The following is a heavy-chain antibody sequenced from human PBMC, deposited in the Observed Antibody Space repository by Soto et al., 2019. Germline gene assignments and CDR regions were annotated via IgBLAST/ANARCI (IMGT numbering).Heavy chain of an antibody. CDR2: INSDGSST. V-gene: IGHV3-23*01. Sequence: PGGSLRLSCAASGFTFSSYAMSWVRQAPGKGLEWVSRINSDGSSTSYADSVKGRFTISRDNAKNTLSLQVNRLSAEDTAVYYCAKAGGGYTKWHFDSWGHGSLVTVSS. D-gene: IGHD5-12*01. CDR1: GFTFSSYA. J-gene: IGHJ4*01. CDR3: AKAGGGYTKWHFDS.